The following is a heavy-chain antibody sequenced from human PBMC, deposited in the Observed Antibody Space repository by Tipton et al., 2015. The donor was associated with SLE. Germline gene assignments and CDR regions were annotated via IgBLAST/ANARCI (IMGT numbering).Heavy chain of an antibody. J-gene: IGHJ5*02. CDR3: ARASFIVGSTTFWFDP. Sequence: TLSLTCTVSGDSISTDNYYWGWTRQPAGKALERIGHIYFSGQTYYNPSLKSRVTISVDTSKNQFSLKLNSVTATDAAVYYCARASFIVGSTTFWFDPWGQGALVIVSS. CDR2: IYFSGQT. CDR1: GDSISTDNYY. D-gene: IGHD1-26*01. V-gene: IGHV4-61*09.